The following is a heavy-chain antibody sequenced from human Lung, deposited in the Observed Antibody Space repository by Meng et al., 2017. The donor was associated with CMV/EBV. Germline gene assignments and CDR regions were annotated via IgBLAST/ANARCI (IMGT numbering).Heavy chain of an antibody. V-gene: IGHV4-39*01. CDR3: ARLTIFGGVRY. CDR2: IYYSGST. J-gene: IGHJ4*02. Sequence: SETLSLXXTVSGGSISSSSYYWGWIRQPPGKGLEWIGSIYYSGSTYYNPSLKSRVTISVDTSKNQFSLKLSSVTAADTAVYYCARLTIFGGVRYWGQGTRVTVAS. CDR1: GGSISSSSYY. D-gene: IGHD3-3*01.